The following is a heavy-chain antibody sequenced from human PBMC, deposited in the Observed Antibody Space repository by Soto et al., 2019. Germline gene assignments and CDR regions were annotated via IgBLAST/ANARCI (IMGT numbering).Heavy chain of an antibody. J-gene: IGHJ6*03. D-gene: IGHD2-2*01. CDR1: GYTFTSYD. CDR2: MNPNSGNT. CDR3: ARGLYCSSTSCYEFWWGYYYYYMDV. V-gene: IGHV1-8*01. Sequence: QVQLVQSGAEVKKPGASVKVSCKASGYTFTSYDINWVRQATGQGLEWMGWMNPNSGNTGYAQKFQGRVTMTRNTSISTAYMELSSLRSEDTAVYYCARGLYCSSTSCYEFWWGYYYYYMDVWGKGTTVTVSS.